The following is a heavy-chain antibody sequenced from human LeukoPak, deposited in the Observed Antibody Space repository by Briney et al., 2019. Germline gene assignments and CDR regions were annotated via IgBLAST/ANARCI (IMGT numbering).Heavy chain of an antibody. CDR2: IWLDGNNK. V-gene: IGHV3-30*02. D-gene: IGHD2-15*01. Sequence: PGGSLRLSCAASGFSFSASAFHWVRQAPGKGLEWVAFIWLDGNNKYADSVRGRFTISRDNSKNTLYLQINSLRPDDTAVYYCARDGGRWDLDFWGQGALVTVSS. CDR1: GFSFSASA. J-gene: IGHJ4*02. CDR3: ARDGGRWDLDF.